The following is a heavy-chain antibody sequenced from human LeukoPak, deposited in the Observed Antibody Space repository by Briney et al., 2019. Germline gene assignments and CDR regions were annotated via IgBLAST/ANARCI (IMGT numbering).Heavy chain of an antibody. Sequence: GGSLRLSCAASGFTFSNYDMNWVRQAPGKGLEWVSSISSSSSHTYYAESVKGRFTISRDNAKNSMYLQMNSLRAEDTAVYYCAREGGSNYYYYMDVWGKGTTVTVSS. V-gene: IGHV3-21*01. CDR3: AREGGSNYYYYMDV. D-gene: IGHD3-16*01. CDR1: GFTFSNYD. CDR2: ISSSSSHT. J-gene: IGHJ6*03.